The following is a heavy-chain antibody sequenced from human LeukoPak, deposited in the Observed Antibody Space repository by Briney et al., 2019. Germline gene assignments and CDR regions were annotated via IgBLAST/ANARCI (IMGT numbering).Heavy chain of an antibody. Sequence: PGGSLRLSCAASGFTFSSYSMNWVRQAPGKGLEWVSYISSSSSTIYYADSVKGRFTISRDNAKNSLYLQMNSLRAEDTAVYYCARDSSGWYVSYYYYYMDVWGKGTTVTVSS. CDR3: ARDSSGWYVSYYYYYMDV. D-gene: IGHD6-19*01. V-gene: IGHV3-48*01. CDR2: ISSSSSTI. CDR1: GFTFSSYS. J-gene: IGHJ6*03.